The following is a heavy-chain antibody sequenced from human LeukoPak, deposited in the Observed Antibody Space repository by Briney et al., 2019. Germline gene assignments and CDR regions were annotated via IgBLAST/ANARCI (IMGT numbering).Heavy chain of an antibody. CDR3: ARRMANYDSSGYYYDY. D-gene: IGHD3-22*01. V-gene: IGHV5-51*01. Sequence: GESLKISCKGSGYGFTSYWIGWVRQMPGKGLEWMGIIYPGDSDTRYSPSFQGQVTISADKSISTAYLRWSSLKASDTAMYYCARRMANYDSSGYYYDYWGQGTLVTVSS. J-gene: IGHJ4*02. CDR2: IYPGDSDT. CDR1: GYGFTSYW.